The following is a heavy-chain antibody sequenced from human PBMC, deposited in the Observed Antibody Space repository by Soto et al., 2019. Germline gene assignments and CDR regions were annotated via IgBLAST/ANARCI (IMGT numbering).Heavy chain of an antibody. J-gene: IGHJ4*02. D-gene: IGHD3-10*01. V-gene: IGHV4-31*01. CDR1: VGSLNSGGFY. Sequence: QVQLQESGPRLVKTSQTLSLTCTVAVGSLNSGGFYWSWIRQRPGKGLEWIGYIYASGPTDFNPSLTGLVTMSFDTAPLQFSLKLRSVTAAVTAVYYCARGIPVWFGEPARFDYWCQGMLVTVSS. CDR3: ARGIPVWFGEPARFDY. CDR2: IYASGPT.